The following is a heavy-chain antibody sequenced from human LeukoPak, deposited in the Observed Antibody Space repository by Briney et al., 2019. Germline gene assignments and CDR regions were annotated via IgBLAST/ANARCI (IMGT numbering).Heavy chain of an antibody. J-gene: IGHJ4*02. CDR3: ARSGVIVGAANDY. CDR1: GYTFTGYY. D-gene: IGHD1-26*01. V-gene: IGHV1-2*02. CDR2: INPNSGGT. Sequence: ASVKVSCKASGYTFTGYYIHWVRQAPGQGLEWVGWINPNSGGTNYAQKFQGRVTMTRDTSISTAYMELSRLRSDDTAVYYCARSGVIVGAANDYWGQGTLVTVSS.